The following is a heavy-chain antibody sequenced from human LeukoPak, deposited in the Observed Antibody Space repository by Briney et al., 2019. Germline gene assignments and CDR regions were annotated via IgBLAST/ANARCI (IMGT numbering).Heavy chain of an antibody. Sequence: GGSLRLSCAASGFNFSSFVMHWVRQAPGKGLEWVAVIWYDGSNKYYSDSVEGRFTISRDNSKNTLYLQMNSLRAEDTAVYYCARGPSAYPKSSDYWGHGTLVTVSS. CDR2: IWYDGSNK. CDR3: ARGPSAYPKSSDY. J-gene: IGHJ4*01. D-gene: IGHD5-12*01. V-gene: IGHV3-33*01. CDR1: GFNFSSFV.